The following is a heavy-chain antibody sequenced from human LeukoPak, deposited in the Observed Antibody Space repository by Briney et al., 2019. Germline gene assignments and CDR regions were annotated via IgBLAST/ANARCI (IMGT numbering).Heavy chain of an antibody. CDR3: ARLKNSNYYDSSGYYPDY. CDR2: IYYSGST. CDR1: GGSISSGGYY. D-gene: IGHD3-22*01. V-gene: IGHV4-31*03. J-gene: IGHJ4*02. Sequence: PSQTLSLTCTVSGGSISSGGYYWSWIRQHPGKGLEWIGYIYYSGSTYYNPSLKSRVTISVDTSKNQFSLKLSSVTAADTAVYYCARLKNSNYYDSSGYYPDYWGQGTLVTVSS.